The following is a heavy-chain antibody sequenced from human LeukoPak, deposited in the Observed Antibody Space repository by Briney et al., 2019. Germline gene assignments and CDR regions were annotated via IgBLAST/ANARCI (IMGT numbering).Heavy chain of an antibody. CDR2: GDYSGGT. J-gene: IGHJ5*02. D-gene: IGHD6-13*01. CDR3: ARARFSSNNWFDP. V-gene: IGHV4-39*07. Sequence: PSETLSLTCTVSGDSFTSVTDYWAWIRQPPGKGLEWIASGDYSGGTYYNPSLESRVAISADMSKNQISLKLSSVTAADTAVYYCARARFSSNNWFDPWGQGTLVTASS. CDR1: GDSFTSVTDY.